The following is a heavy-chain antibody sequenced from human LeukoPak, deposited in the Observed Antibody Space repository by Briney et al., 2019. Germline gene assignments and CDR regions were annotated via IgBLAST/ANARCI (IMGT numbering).Heavy chain of an antibody. J-gene: IGHJ5*01. CDR2: IYPDDSDI. D-gene: IGHD7-27*01. CDR1: GYSFTNYW. Sequence: GESLKTSCKGSGYSFTNYWIGWVRQMPGKGLEWMGIIYPDDSDIRYNPSFQGQVTISADKSISTAYLQWSSLKSSDTAMYYCARAHWGLPDDSWGQGTLVTVSS. V-gene: IGHV5-51*01. CDR3: ARAHWGLPDDS.